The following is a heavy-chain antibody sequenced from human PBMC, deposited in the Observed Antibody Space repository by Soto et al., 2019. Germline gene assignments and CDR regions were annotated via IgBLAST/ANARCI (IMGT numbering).Heavy chain of an antibody. V-gene: IGHV1-69*13. CDR2: IIPIFGTA. D-gene: IGHD6-19*01. Sequence: GASVKVSCKASGGTFSSYAISWVRQAPGQGLEWMGGIIPIFGTANYAQKFQGRVTITADESTSTAYMELSSLRSEDTAVYYCAREREGYSSGWPGVIGHSYYYYGMDVWGQGTTVTVSS. CDR3: AREREGYSSGWPGVIGHSYYYYGMDV. CDR1: GGTFSSYA. J-gene: IGHJ6*02.